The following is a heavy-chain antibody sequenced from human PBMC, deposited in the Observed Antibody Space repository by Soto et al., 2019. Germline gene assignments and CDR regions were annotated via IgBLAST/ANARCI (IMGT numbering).Heavy chain of an antibody. CDR2: ISHEGSYK. J-gene: IGHJ6*02. V-gene: IGHV3-30*18. CDR1: GFSFRSFG. CDR3: AKEGGYGDRIADDYYYYGMDV. D-gene: IGHD4-17*01. Sequence: QVQLVESGGGVVQPGGSLRLSCEVSGFSFRSFGMHWVRQAPGKGLELVTVISHEGSYKHYADSVKCRFTISRDDSKNTLHLQMNSLRAEDTAVYYCAKEGGYGDRIADDYYYYGMDVWGQGTTVTVSS.